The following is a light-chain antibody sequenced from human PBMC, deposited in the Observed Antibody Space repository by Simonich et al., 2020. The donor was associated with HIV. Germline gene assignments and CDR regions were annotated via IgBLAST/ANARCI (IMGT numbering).Light chain of an antibody. J-gene: IGKJ1*01. CDR2: EVS. V-gene: IGKV2-29*02. CDR3: MQGIHLPPWT. Sequence: DIVMTQTPLSLSVTPGQPASISCKSSQSLLHSDGKTYLYWYLQKPGQSPQLLIYEVSSRVAGVPDRVSGSGSGTDFTLKISLVEAEDVGVYYCMQGIHLPPWTFGQGTKVEIK. CDR1: QSLLHSDGKTY.